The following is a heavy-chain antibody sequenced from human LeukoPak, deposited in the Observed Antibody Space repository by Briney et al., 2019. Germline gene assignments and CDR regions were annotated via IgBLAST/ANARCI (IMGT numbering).Heavy chain of an antibody. D-gene: IGHD5-18*01. J-gene: IGHJ4*02. Sequence: GGSLRLSCAASGFTFSDYYMSWIRQAPGKGLEWVSYISSSGSTIYYAASVKGRFTISRDNAKNSLYLQMNSLRAEDTAVYYCASPAAGSSGYSYGFSHWGQGTLVTVSS. V-gene: IGHV3-11*04. CDR3: ASPAAGSSGYSYGFSH. CDR1: GFTFSDYY. CDR2: ISSSGSTI.